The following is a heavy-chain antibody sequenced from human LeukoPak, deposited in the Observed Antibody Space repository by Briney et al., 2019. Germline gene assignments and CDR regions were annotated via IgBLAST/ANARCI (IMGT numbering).Heavy chain of an antibody. V-gene: IGHV3-9*01. CDR1: GFTFDNYP. D-gene: IGHD3-22*01. CDR2: ICRNSGCL. CDR3: AKEGPSSSGYQPLDS. J-gene: IGHJ4*02. Sequence: GGSLRLSCAASGFTFDNYPMQWVRQAPGKGPEWVSGICRNSGCLGYADSVKGRFTISRDDAKNSLYLQINSLRAEDTDLYYCAKEGPSSSGYQPLDSWGQGTLVTVSS.